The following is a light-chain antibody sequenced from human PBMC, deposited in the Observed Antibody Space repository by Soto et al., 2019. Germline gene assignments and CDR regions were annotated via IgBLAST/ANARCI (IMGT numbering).Light chain of an antibody. Sequence: QSVMTQPPSVSAAPGQKVTISCSGSSSNIGGNSVSWYQQLPGTAPKLLIYDDNKRPSGIPDRFSGSKSGTSATLGITGFQTGDEADYYCGSWDSSLSAYVFGTDTQLTVL. CDR2: DDN. CDR3: GSWDSSLSAYV. CDR1: SSNIGGNS. V-gene: IGLV1-51*01. J-gene: IGLJ1*01.